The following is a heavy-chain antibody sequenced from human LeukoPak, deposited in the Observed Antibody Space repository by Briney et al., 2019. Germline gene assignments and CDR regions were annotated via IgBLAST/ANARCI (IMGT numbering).Heavy chain of an antibody. D-gene: IGHD1-26*01. V-gene: IGHV4-59*08. CDR3: ARGGSWFDP. J-gene: IGHJ5*02. Sequence: GSLRLSCTASEFTGNSNYMSWIRQPPGKGLEWIGYIYSSGTTNYNPSLKSRVTISVDTSKNQFFLKLNSVTAADTAIYYCARGGSWFDPWGQGIRVTVSS. CDR2: IYSSGTT. CDR1: EFTGNSNY.